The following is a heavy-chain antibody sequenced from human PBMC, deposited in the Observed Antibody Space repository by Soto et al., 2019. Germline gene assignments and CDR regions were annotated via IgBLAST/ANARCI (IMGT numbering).Heavy chain of an antibody. V-gene: IGHV3-23*01. Sequence: PRGSLRLSCAASGFSFSILAMSWVRQAPGKGLEWVSSISGRGVDTLYADSVKGRFTISRDNSRNTLYLQVNSLRAEDTAVYYCAKDQTDVTLFDYWGQGTLVTVSS. CDR2: ISGRGVDT. CDR1: GFSFSILA. CDR3: AKDQTDVTLFDY. J-gene: IGHJ4*02. D-gene: IGHD2-21*02.